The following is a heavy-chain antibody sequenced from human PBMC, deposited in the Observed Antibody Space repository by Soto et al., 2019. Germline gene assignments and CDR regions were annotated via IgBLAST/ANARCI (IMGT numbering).Heavy chain of an antibody. CDR1: GFTFSSYA. D-gene: IGHD3-10*01. CDR2: ISGSGGST. Sequence: GGSLRLSCAASGFTFSSYAMSWVRQAPGKGLEWVSAISGSGGSTYYADSVKGRFTISRDNSKNTLYLQMNSLRAEDTAVYYCAKARRAYYGSGSYYKNDYYYYYGMDVWGQGTTVTVSS. J-gene: IGHJ6*02. V-gene: IGHV3-23*01. CDR3: AKARRAYYGSGSYYKNDYYYYYGMDV.